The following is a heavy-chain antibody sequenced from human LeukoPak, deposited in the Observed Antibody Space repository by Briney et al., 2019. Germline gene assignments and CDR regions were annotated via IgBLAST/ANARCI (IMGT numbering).Heavy chain of an antibody. Sequence: PGGSLRLSCAASGFTFSSYGMHWVRQAPGKGLEWVAVISYDGSNKYYADSVKGRFTFSRDNSKNTLFLQMNSLRADDTAVYYCAKNLQAGFDYWGQGTLVTVSS. CDR2: ISYDGSNK. J-gene: IGHJ4*02. V-gene: IGHV3-30*18. CDR3: AKNLQAGFDY. D-gene: IGHD6-13*01. CDR1: GFTFSSYG.